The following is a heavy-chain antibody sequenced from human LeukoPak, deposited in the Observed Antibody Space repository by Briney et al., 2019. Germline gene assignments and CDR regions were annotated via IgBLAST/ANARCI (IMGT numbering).Heavy chain of an antibody. D-gene: IGHD5-18*01. J-gene: IGHJ2*01. Sequence: GGSLRLPCAASGFTFSSYSMNWVRQAPGKGLEWVSAITGSGGSTYYADSVKGRFTISRDNSKNTLYLQMNSLRAEDTAVYYCAKDTASSWWYFDLWGRGTLVTVSS. CDR1: GFTFSSYS. V-gene: IGHV3-23*01. CDR2: ITGSGGST. CDR3: AKDTASSWWYFDL.